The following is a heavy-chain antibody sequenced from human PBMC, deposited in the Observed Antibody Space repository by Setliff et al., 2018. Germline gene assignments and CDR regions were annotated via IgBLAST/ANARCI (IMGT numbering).Heavy chain of an antibody. CDR3: ARGYCSSPSCFFAGWFDP. CDR1: GGSISRDY. V-gene: IGHV4-59*12. D-gene: IGHD2-2*01. Sequence: SETLSLTCTVSGGSISRDYWMWIRQPPGKGLEXIGXIXXXXGTNXNPALKSRVTISFNTSKNQISLKLNSVTAADTAVYYCARGYCSSPSCFFAGWFDPWGQGTLVTVS. CDR2: IXXXXGT. J-gene: IGHJ5*02.